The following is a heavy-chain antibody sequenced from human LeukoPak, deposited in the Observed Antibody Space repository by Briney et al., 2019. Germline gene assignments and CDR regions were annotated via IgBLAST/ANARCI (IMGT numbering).Heavy chain of an antibody. CDR1: GYTFTGYY. J-gene: IGHJ6*02. CDR2: INPNSGTT. D-gene: IGHD3-10*01. Sequence: GASVKVSCKASGYTFTGYYLHWVRQAPGQGLEWMAWINPNSGTTNYAQKFQGRVTMTRDTSISTAYMLLSSLRSDDTAVYYCARAGDFYSYGMDVWGRGTTVTVS. V-gene: IGHV1-2*02. CDR3: ARAGDFYSYGMDV.